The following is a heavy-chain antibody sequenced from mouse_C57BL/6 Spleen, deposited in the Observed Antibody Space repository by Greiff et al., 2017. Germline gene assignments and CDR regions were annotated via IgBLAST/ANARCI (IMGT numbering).Heavy chain of an antibody. Sequence: VQLQQSGAELVKPGASVKISCKASGYAFSSYWMNWVKQRPGKGLEWIGQIYPGDGDTNYNGNFKGKATLTSDKSSSTAYMQLSSLTSEDSAVYFCATYSNSLYYFDYWGQGTTLTVSS. CDR2: IYPGDGDT. CDR3: ATYSNSLYYFDY. D-gene: IGHD2-5*01. V-gene: IGHV1-80*01. J-gene: IGHJ2*01. CDR1: GYAFSSYW.